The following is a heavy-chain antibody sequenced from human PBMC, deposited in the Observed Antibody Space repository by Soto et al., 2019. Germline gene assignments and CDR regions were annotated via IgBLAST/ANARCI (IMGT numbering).Heavy chain of an antibody. CDR3: ARARITGTTRNWFDP. Sequence: SETLSLTCTVSGGSISSYYWSWIRQPPGKGLEWIGYIYYSGSTNYNPSLKSRVTISVDTSKNQFSLKLSSVTAADTAVYYCARARITGTTRNWFDPWGQGTLVTVSS. D-gene: IGHD1-7*01. V-gene: IGHV4-59*01. CDR2: IYYSGST. J-gene: IGHJ5*02. CDR1: GGSISSYY.